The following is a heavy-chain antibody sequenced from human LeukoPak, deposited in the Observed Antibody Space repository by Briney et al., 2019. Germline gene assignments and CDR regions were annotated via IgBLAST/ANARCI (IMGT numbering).Heavy chain of an antibody. D-gene: IGHD6-13*01. CDR1: GFTFSSYE. CDR3: ARDMGIAAAFDI. V-gene: IGHV3-48*03. Sequence: QPGGSLRLSCAASGFTFSSYEMNWVRQARGKWLEWVSYISSSGSTIYYADSVKGRFTISRDNAKNSLYLQMNSLRAEDTAVYYCARDMGIAAAFDIWGQGTMVTVSS. J-gene: IGHJ3*02. CDR2: ISSSGSTI.